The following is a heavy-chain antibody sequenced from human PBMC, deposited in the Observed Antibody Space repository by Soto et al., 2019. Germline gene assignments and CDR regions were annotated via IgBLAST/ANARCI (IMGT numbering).Heavy chain of an antibody. CDR1: GVNFRTYG. Sequence: PGGSLRLSCAASGVNFRTYGMHWARQAPGKGLEWVALISYDGSSKYYADSVKGRLTISRDNSKNTLYLQWNSLRGEDTAVYYCAGGWNYFDYWGQGTLVTVSS. CDR2: ISYDGSSK. J-gene: IGHJ4*02. CDR3: AGGWNYFDY. V-gene: IGHV3-30*03. D-gene: IGHD1-1*01.